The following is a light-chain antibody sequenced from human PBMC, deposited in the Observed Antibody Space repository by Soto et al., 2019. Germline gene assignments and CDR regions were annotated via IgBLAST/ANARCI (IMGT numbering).Light chain of an antibody. CDR1: QGIASY. V-gene: IGKV1-9*01. Sequence: DIQLTQSPSFLSASVGDRVTITCRDSQGIASYLAWYQQKPGKAPKLLIYAASTLQSGVPSRFSGSGSETKFTLTIGSLQPEDAATYYCQQLYRYPITFGQGTRLEI. CDR3: QQLYRYPIT. J-gene: IGKJ5*01. CDR2: AAS.